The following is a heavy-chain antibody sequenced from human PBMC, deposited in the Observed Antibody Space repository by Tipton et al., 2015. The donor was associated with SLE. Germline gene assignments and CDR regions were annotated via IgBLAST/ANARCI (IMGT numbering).Heavy chain of an antibody. Sequence: TLSLTCTVSGASLSSGDYYWSWIRQPPGKGLEWIAYIYYSGSTNYNPSLKSRVTISVDTSKNQFSLKLSSVTAADTAVYYCASHLERFCSTSTCYWPHWGQGTLVAVSS. CDR3: ASHLERFCSTSTCYWPH. J-gene: IGHJ4*02. CDR1: GASLSSGDYY. CDR2: IYYSGST. V-gene: IGHV4-61*08. D-gene: IGHD2-2*01.